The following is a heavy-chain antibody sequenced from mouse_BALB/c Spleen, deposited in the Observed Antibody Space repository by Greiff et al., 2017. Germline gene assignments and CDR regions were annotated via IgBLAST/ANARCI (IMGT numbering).Heavy chain of an antibody. CDR3: ARWDQYYFDY. Sequence: QVQLQQSGAELVRPGTSVKVSCKASGYAFTNYLIEWVKQRPGPGLEWIGVINPGSGGTNYNEKFKGKATLTADKSSSTAYMQLSSLTSDDSAVYFCARWDQYYFDYWGQGTTLTVSS. CDR1: GYAFTNYL. CDR2: INPGSGGT. J-gene: IGHJ2*01. D-gene: IGHD4-1*01. V-gene: IGHV1-54*01.